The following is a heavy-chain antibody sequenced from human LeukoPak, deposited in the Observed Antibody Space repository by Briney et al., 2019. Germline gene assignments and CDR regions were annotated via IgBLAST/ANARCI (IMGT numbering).Heavy chain of an antibody. J-gene: IGHJ5*02. CDR3: ARESPTTPNDP. CDR1: GGSFSGYY. V-gene: IGHV4-34*01. Sequence: SSETLSLTCAVYGGSFSGYYWSWIRQTPGKGLEWIGEINHSGSTNYNPSLKSRVTISVDTSKNQFSLKLSSVTAADTAVYYCARESPTTPNDPWGQGTLVTVSS. CDR2: INHSGST. D-gene: IGHD4-11*01.